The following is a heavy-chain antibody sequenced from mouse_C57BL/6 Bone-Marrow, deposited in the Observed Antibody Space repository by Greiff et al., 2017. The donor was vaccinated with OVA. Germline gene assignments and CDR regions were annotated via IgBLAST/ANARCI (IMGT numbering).Heavy chain of an antibody. CDR2: IYPGGGNT. J-gene: IGHJ2*01. V-gene: IGHV1-66*01. Sequence: VQLQQSGPELVKPGASVKISCKASGYSFTSYYIHWVKQRPGQGLEWIGWIYPGGGNTQYNEKFKGKATMTGDTSSSTAYMQLSSLNSEDSAVYYCARRIYYGSSLDYWGQGTTLTVSS. CDR1: GYSFTSYY. D-gene: IGHD1-1*01. CDR3: ARRIYYGSSLDY.